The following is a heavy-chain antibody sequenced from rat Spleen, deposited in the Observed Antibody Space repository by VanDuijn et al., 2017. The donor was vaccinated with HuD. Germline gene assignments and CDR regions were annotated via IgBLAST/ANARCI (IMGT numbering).Heavy chain of an antibody. CDR1: GFSLTNYG. V-gene: IGHV2-72*01. CDR3: ARHPWGGAPYY. Sequence: QVQLKESGPGLVQPSQTLSLTCTVSGFSLTNYGVSWVRQPLGRGLMWMGTIWPSGSTNYNLAVQSRLSISRDTSKSQVFLKMDSLQPEDTGTYYCARHPWGGAPYYWGQGVMVTVSS. CDR2: IWPSGST. D-gene: IGHD5-1*01. J-gene: IGHJ2*01.